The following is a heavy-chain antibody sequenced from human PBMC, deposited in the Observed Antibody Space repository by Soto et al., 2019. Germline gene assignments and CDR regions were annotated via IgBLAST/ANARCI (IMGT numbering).Heavy chain of an antibody. CDR2: INPSGGST. D-gene: IGHD3-10*01. J-gene: IGHJ3*02. CDR3: ARVPSPFSATMVRGVLKSDAFDI. Sequence: ASVKVSCKASGYTFTSYYMHWVRQAPGQGLEWMGIINPSGGSTSYAQKFQGRVTMTRDTSTSTVYMELSSLRSEDTAVYYCARVPSPFSATMVRGVLKSDAFDIWGQGTMVT. CDR1: GYTFTSYY. V-gene: IGHV1-46*03.